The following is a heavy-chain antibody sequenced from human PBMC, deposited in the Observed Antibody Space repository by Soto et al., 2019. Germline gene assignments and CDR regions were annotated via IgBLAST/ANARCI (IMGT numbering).Heavy chain of an antibody. D-gene: IGHD4-17*01. V-gene: IGHV1-69*01. CDR3: ARETTTVTRDYFYYGMDV. CDR2: IIPLFGTT. CDR1: GGTFTSYT. Sequence: QVQPVQSGAEVKKPGSSVKVSCKASGGTFTSYTITWVRRAPGRGLEWMGGIIPLFGTTNYAQKFQGRVTSTADESTTTAYMELSSLRSEDTAVYYCARETTTVTRDYFYYGMDVWGQGTTVTVSS. J-gene: IGHJ6*02.